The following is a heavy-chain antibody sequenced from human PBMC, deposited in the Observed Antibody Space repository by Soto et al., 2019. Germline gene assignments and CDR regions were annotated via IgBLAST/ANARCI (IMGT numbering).Heavy chain of an antibody. Sequence: LRLPCEASGLSFSSDWMSWVRGAPGKGLEWVANVRQDGSQKHLVDSVKVGFTISRDNAKNSMYLQMNSLRAEDTAVYDCVRDGSSGWHFDSGGQGTLVTVSS. D-gene: IGHD6-19*01. CDR1: GLSFSSDW. V-gene: IGHV3-7*01. CDR2: VRQDGSQK. J-gene: IGHJ4*02. CDR3: VRDGSSGWHFDS.